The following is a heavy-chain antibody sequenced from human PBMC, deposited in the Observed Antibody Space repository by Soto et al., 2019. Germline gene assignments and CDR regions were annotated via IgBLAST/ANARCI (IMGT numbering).Heavy chain of an antibody. Sequence: SETLSLTCTVSGGSISSGGYYWSWIRRHPGKGLEWIGYIYYSGSTYYNPSLKSRVTISVDTSKNQFSLKLSSVTAADTAVYYCARDPSTTVTPPYYYGMDVWGQGTTVTVSS. CDR3: ARDPSTTVTPPYYYGMDV. V-gene: IGHV4-31*03. CDR1: GGSISSGGYY. CDR2: IYYSGST. D-gene: IGHD4-17*01. J-gene: IGHJ6*02.